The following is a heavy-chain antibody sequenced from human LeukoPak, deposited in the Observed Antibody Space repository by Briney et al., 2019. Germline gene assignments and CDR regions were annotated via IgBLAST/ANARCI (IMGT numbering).Heavy chain of an antibody. CDR2: INHSGST. CDR1: GGSFSGYY. Sequence: SETLSLTCAVYGGSFSGYYWSWIRQPPGKGLEWIGEINHSGSTIYNPSLKSRVTISVDTSKNQFSLKLSSVTAADTAVYYCARGRLNSGYSYGYLRPWGQGTLVTVSS. J-gene: IGHJ5*02. CDR3: ARGRLNSGYSYGYLRP. V-gene: IGHV4-34*01. D-gene: IGHD5-18*01.